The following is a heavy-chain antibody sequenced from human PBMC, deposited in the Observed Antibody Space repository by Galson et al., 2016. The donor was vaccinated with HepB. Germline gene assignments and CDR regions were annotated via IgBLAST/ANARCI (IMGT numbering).Heavy chain of an antibody. CDR3: AGDPLQLYFPNINHYYFYGMAV. CDR1: GFTFSHYA. CDR2: ISHDGSKK. D-gene: IGHD5-18*01. J-gene: IGHJ6*02. Sequence: SLRLSCAASGFTFSHYAMHWVRQAPGKGLEWVTLISHDGSKKYYADSVKGRFTISRDKFKNTLFLQMNSLTAEDTAVYYCAGDPLQLYFPNINHYYFYGMAVWGQGTTVTVSS. V-gene: IGHV3-30*04.